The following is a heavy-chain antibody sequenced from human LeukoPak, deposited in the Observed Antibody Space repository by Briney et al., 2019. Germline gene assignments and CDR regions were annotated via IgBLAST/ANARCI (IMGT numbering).Heavy chain of an antibody. Sequence: PGGSLRLSCAASGFTFSSYGMHWVRQAPGKGLEWVAVISYDGSNKYYADSVKGRFTISRDNSKNTLYLQMNSLRAEDTAVYYCAKVLQYSGSKIHYYYYYGMDVWGQGTTVTVSS. CDR1: GFTFSSYG. J-gene: IGHJ6*02. D-gene: IGHD5-12*01. V-gene: IGHV3-30*18. CDR2: ISYDGSNK. CDR3: AKVLQYSGSKIHYYYYYGMDV.